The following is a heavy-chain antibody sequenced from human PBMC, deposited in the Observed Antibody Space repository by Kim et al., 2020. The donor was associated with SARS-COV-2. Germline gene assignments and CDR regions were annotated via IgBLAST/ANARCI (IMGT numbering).Heavy chain of an antibody. V-gene: IGHV4-34*01. Sequence: SETLSLTCAVYGGSFSGYYWSWIRQPPGKGLEWIGEINHSGSTNYNPSLKSRVTISVDTSKNQFSLKLSSVTAADTAVYYCARGGIAARPFYGAGGNWFDPWGQGTLVTVSS. CDR2: INHSGST. CDR3: ARGGIAARPFYGAGGNWFDP. CDR1: GGSFSGYY. J-gene: IGHJ5*02. D-gene: IGHD6-6*01.